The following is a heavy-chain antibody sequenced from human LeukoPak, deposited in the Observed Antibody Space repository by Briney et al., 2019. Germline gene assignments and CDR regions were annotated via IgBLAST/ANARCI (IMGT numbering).Heavy chain of an antibody. D-gene: IGHD2-15*01. Sequence: SETLSLTCAVYGGSFSGYYWSWIRQPPGKGLEWIGEINHSGSTNYNPSLKSRVTISVDTSKNQFSLKLSSVTAADTAVYYCARGTLGYCGGGTCSDAFDIWGQGTMVTVSS. CDR1: GGSFSGYY. J-gene: IGHJ3*02. CDR2: INHSGST. V-gene: IGHV4-34*01. CDR3: ARGTLGYCGGGTCSDAFDI.